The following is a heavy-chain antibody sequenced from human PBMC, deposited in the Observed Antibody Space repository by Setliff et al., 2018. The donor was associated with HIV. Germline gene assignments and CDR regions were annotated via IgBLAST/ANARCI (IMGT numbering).Heavy chain of an antibody. Sequence: ASVKVSCKASGYTFTGYYMHWVRQAPGQGLEWMGRINPNSGGTNYAQKFQGRVTMTRDTSISTAYMELSSLRSEDTAVYYCARQLSNSLDYWGQGTLVTVSS. CDR1: GYTFTGYY. CDR3: ARQLSNSLDY. J-gene: IGHJ4*02. CDR2: INPNSGGT. V-gene: IGHV1-2*06. D-gene: IGHD7-27*01.